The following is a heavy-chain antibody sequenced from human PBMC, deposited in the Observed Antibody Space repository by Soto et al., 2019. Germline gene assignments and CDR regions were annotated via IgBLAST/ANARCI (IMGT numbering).Heavy chain of an antibody. Sequence: QVQLVQSGAEVKKPGSSVNVSCKASGGTFSSYTISWVRQAPGQGLEWMGRIIPILGIANYAQKFQGRVTITADKSTSTAYMELSSLRSEDTAVYYFAIRTRSTSCYQNWGQGTLVTVSS. V-gene: IGHV1-69*02. J-gene: IGHJ4*02. D-gene: IGHD2-2*01. CDR2: IIPILGIA. CDR3: AIRTRSTSCYQN. CDR1: GGTFSSYT.